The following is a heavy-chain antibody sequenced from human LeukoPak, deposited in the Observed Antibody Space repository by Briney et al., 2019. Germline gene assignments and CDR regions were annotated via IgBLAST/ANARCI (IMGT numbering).Heavy chain of an antibody. J-gene: IGHJ4*02. V-gene: IGHV4-39*01. D-gene: IGHD5-24*01. CDR1: GGSISSSSYY. Sequence: PSETLSLTCTVSGGSISSSSYYWGWIRQPPGKGLEWIGSIYYSGSTYYNPSLKSRVTISVDTPRNQFSLRLSSVTAADTAVYYCVTGDGRDGYSTETRGKGTLVTVSS. CDR2: IYYSGST. CDR3: VTGDGRDGYSTET.